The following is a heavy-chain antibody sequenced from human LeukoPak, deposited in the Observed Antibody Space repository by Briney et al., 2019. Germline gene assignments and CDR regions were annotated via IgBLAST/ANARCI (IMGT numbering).Heavy chain of an antibody. Sequence: GASVKVSCKASGYTFTSYGISWVRQAPGQGLEWMGWISGYSGNTNYAQRFQGRLTMTTDTSTSTVYMELRSLRSDDTAVYYCARDGGVLRFLEYFRWFDPWGQGTLVTVSS. D-gene: IGHD3-3*01. J-gene: IGHJ5*02. CDR1: GYTFTSYG. CDR2: ISGYSGNT. V-gene: IGHV1-18*01. CDR3: ARDGGVLRFLEYFRWFDP.